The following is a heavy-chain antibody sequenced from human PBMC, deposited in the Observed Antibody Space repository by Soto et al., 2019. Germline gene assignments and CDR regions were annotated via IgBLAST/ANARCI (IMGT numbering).Heavy chain of an antibody. V-gene: IGHV4-59*01. D-gene: IGHD3-22*01. CDR1: GGSITNYY. J-gene: IGHJ5*02. Sequence: PSETLSLTCTVSGGSITNYYWSWIRQPPGKGLEWIGYIYHTGGANYNPSLKSRVTISVDTSKNQFSLKLSSVTAADTAVYYCARDRGANSVYSLYDPWGQGTLVTVSS. CDR3: ARDRGANSVYSLYDP. CDR2: IYHTGGA.